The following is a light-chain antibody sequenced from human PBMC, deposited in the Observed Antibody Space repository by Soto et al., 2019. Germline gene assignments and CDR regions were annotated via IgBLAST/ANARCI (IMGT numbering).Light chain of an antibody. CDR1: QSVSSN. V-gene: IGKV3-15*01. Sequence: EILMTQSPATLSVSPGERATLSCRASQSVSSNLAWYQQKPGQAPRLLISGASTRATGITARFSGSGYGTEFTLTISSLQSEDFAVYYCQQYNNWPPTFGQGTKVEIK. CDR3: QQYNNWPPT. J-gene: IGKJ1*01. CDR2: GAS.